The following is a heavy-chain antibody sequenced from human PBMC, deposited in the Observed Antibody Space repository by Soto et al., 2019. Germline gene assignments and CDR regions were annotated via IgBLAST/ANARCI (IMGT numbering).Heavy chain of an antibody. J-gene: IGHJ4*02. CDR1: GGSISSGGNY. CDR2: IYYSGST. Sequence: QVQLQESGPGLVKPSQTLSLTCTVSGGSISSGGNYWSWIRQHPGKGLEWIGYIYYSGSTYYNPSLKTRVTISVDTSKNQFSLKLSSVTAADTAVYYCARGYYDSSGYYRHFDYWGQGTLVTVSS. D-gene: IGHD3-22*01. CDR3: ARGYYDSSGYYRHFDY. V-gene: IGHV4-31*03.